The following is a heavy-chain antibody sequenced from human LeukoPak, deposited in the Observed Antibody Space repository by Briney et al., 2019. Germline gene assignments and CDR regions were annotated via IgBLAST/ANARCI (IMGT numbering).Heavy chain of an antibody. CDR3: AKDFIATYYFDY. Sequence: GGSLRLSCAASGFTFSSYAMSWVRQAPGKGLEWVSAISGSGGSTYYADSVKGRFTISRDNSKNTLYLQMDSLRAEDTAVYYCAKDFIATYYFDYWGQGTLVTVSS. CDR2: ISGSGGST. D-gene: IGHD6-13*01. CDR1: GFTFSSYA. J-gene: IGHJ4*02. V-gene: IGHV3-23*01.